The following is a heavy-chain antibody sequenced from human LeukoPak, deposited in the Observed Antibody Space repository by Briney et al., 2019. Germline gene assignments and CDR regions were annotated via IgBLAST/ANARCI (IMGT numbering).Heavy chain of an antibody. D-gene: IGHD4-11*01. CDR3: AREIIVTTFPDY. Sequence: GGSLRLSCEASGFILSTYWMTWVRQAPGKGLEWVANIKQDGSEKHYVDSVKGRFTISRDNAKNSLYLQMNSLRAEDTAVYYCAREIIVTTFPDYWGQGTLVTVSS. J-gene: IGHJ4*02. CDR2: IKQDGSEK. CDR1: GFILSTYW. V-gene: IGHV3-7*01.